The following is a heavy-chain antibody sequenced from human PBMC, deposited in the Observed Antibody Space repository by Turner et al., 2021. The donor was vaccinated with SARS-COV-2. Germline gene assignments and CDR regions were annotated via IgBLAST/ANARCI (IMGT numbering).Heavy chain of an antibody. V-gene: IGHV4-39*01. CDR1: GGPISSSSYY. Sequence: LPLQEWAPGLGKPSDPLPLTRTVSGGPISSSSYYWGWIRQPPGKGLEWFGSIYYSGSTYYNPSLESRVTISVDTSKNQFSLKLSSVTAADTAVYYCAGEVVVLTTTHYGMDVWGQGTTVTVSS. J-gene: IGHJ6*02. CDR3: AGEVVVLTTTHYGMDV. D-gene: IGHD1-26*01. CDR2: IYYSGST.